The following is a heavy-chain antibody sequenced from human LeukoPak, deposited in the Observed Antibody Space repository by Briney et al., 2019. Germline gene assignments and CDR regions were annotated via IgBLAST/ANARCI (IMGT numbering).Heavy chain of an antibody. CDR3: ARGRDGYNGAYYFDY. CDR2: INHSGST. J-gene: IGHJ4*02. D-gene: IGHD5-24*01. Sequence: PSETLSLTCTVSGGSISSYYWSWIRQPPGKGLEWIGEINHSGSTNYNPSLKSRVTISVDTSKNQFSLKLSSVTAADTAVYYCARGRDGYNGAYYFDYWGQGTLVTVSS. CDR1: GGSISSYY. V-gene: IGHV4-34*01.